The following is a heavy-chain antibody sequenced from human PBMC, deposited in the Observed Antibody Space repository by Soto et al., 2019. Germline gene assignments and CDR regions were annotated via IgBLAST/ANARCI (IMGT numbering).Heavy chain of an antibody. Sequence: GSLRLSCAASGLAFSNYAMTWVRQAPGKGLEWVSIITAGGYSAYYGGAVKGRFTTSRDNSRSTLYLQMNGLRADDTAVYYCAKGDLLWDPFDFWGQGTLVTVSS. CDR1: GLAFSNYA. CDR2: ITAGGYSA. D-gene: IGHD3-16*01. CDR3: AKGDLLWDPFDF. J-gene: IGHJ4*02. V-gene: IGHV3-23*01.